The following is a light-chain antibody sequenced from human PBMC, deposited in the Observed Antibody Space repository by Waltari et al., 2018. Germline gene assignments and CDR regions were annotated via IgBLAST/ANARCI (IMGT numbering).Light chain of an antibody. Sequence: DIVLTQSPGTLSLSPGERATLSCRASQSVRRAFAWYQQRPGQAPRLLIYDASNRATGIQDRFSGSGSGTDFSLTISRLEPEDFAVYYCQHYVRLPVAFGQGTKVEIK. CDR2: DAS. CDR1: QSVRRA. CDR3: QHYVRLPVA. V-gene: IGKV3-20*01. J-gene: IGKJ1*01.